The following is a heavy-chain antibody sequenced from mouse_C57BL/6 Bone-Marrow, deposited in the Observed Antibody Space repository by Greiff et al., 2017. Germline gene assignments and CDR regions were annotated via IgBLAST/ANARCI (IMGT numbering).Heavy chain of an antibody. CDR1: GFTFSDYG. CDR3: ERRRDYYGFSYAMDY. J-gene: IGHJ4*01. CDR2: ISNLAYSN. D-gene: IGHD2-2*01. V-gene: IGHV5-15*04. Sequence: EVMLVESGGGLVQPGGSLKLSCAASGFTFSDYGMAWVRQAPRKGPEWVAFISNLAYSNEYADTVSGRFTISRENAKNTLYLEMSSLRSEDTAMYYCERRRDYYGFSYAMDYWGQGTSVTVSS.